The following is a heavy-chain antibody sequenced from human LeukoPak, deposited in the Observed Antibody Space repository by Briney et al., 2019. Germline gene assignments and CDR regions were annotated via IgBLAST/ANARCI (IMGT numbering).Heavy chain of an antibody. CDR3: ARTTPGYSSSRGAFDI. J-gene: IGHJ3*02. Sequence: SETLSLTCTVSGGSISSYYWSWIRQPPGKGLEWIGYIYYSGSTNYNPSLKSRVTISVDTSKNQFSLKLSSVTAADTAVYYCARTTPGYSSSRGAFDIWGQGTMVAVSS. D-gene: IGHD6-13*01. CDR1: GGSISSYY. CDR2: IYYSGST. V-gene: IGHV4-59*08.